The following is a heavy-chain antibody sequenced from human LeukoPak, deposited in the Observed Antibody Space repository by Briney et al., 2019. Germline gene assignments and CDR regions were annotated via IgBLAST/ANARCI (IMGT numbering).Heavy chain of an antibody. Sequence: SETLSLTCTVSGASISSYYWSWIRQPPGKGLEWIGYIYYSGSTNYNPSLKSRVTISVDTSKNQFSLKLSSVTAADTAVYYCARGFRYGMDVWGQGTTVTVSS. CDR2: IYYSGST. CDR1: GASISSYY. V-gene: IGHV4-59*01. J-gene: IGHJ6*02. CDR3: ARGFRYGMDV.